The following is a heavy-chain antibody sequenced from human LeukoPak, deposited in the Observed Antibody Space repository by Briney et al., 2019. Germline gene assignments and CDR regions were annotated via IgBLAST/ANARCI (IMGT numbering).Heavy chain of an antibody. CDR1: GYTFTSYY. CDR2: INPSGGST. Sequence: ASVKVSCKASGYTFTSYYMHWVRQAPGQGLEWMGIINPSGGSTSYAQKFQGRVTMTRDTSTSTVYMELSSLRSEDTAVYYCARASRYYGSGSYSPYWGQGTLVTVSS. CDR3: ARASRYYGSGSYSPY. D-gene: IGHD3-10*01. V-gene: IGHV1-46*01. J-gene: IGHJ4*02.